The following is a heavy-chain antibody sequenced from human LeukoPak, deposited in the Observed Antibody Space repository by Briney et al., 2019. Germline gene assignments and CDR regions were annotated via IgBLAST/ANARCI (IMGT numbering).Heavy chain of an antibody. J-gene: IGHJ4*02. CDR2: ISPDGKNK. V-gene: IGHV3-30*04. CDR1: GVTFSNYL. CDR3: VRAGQGRWQTSDY. Sequence: PGGSLRLSCAASGVTFSNYLMHWVRQAPGKGLDWVAVISPDGKNKYYADSVQGRFTISRDNYKNIVSLHMISLSTEDAAIYYWVRAGQGRWQTSDYCGQGTLV. D-gene: IGHD5-24*01.